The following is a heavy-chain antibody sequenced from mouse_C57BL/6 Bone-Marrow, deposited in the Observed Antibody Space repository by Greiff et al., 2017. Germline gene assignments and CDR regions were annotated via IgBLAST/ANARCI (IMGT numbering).Heavy chain of an antibody. Sequence: QVQLQQPGAELVKPGASVKLSCKASGYTFTSYWMQWVKQRPGQGLEWIGEIDPSDSYTKYNQKFKGKATLTVDPSSRTAYLQRSSLTSEDSAVYYCAREVATPGAFAYWGQGTLVTVSA. J-gene: IGHJ3*01. V-gene: IGHV1-50*01. CDR2: IDPSDSYT. CDR1: GYTFTSYW. CDR3: AREVATPGAFAY. D-gene: IGHD1-1*01.